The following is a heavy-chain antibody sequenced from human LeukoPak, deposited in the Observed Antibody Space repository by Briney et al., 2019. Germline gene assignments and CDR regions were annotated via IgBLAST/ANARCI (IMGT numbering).Heavy chain of an antibody. D-gene: IGHD3-22*01. CDR2: IYYSGST. V-gene: IGHV4-31*03. CDR3: ARDYGSSGYSPSGFDP. CDR1: GGSISSGGYR. Sequence: SETLSLTCTVSGGSISSGGYRWSWIRQHPGKGLEWIGYIYYSGSTYYNPSLKSRVTISVDTSKNQFSLKLSSVTAADTAVYYCARDYGSSGYSPSGFDPWGQGTLVTVSS. J-gene: IGHJ5*02.